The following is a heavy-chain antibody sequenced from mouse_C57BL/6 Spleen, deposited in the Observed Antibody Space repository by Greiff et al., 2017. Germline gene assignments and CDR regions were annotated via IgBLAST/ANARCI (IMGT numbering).Heavy chain of an antibody. CDR2: IYPNDGTT. V-gene: IGHV1-39*01. D-gene: IGHD2-2*01. J-gene: IGHJ2*01. Sequence: EVQLQQSGPELVKPGASVKISCKASGYSFTDYNMNWVKQSTGKSLEWIGVIYPNDGTTRSNQTFKGKATLTVDQSSSTAYMQLNSLASEDAAGYYCAGAWLGLDYWGQGTTLTVSS. CDR3: AGAWLGLDY. CDR1: GYSFTDYN.